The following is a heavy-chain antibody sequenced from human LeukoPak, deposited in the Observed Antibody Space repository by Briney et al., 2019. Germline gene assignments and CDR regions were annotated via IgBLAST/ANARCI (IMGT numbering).Heavy chain of an antibody. Sequence: KPSETLSLTCAVSGYSISSGYYWGWIRQPPGKGLEWIGSIYHSGSTYYNPSLKSRVTISVDTSENHFSLRLNSVTAAETAVYYCARLSWSTSYFDSWGQGTQVTVSS. CDR2: IYHSGST. CDR1: GYSISSGYY. D-gene: IGHD2-2*01. CDR3: ARLSWSTSYFDS. V-gene: IGHV4-38-2*01. J-gene: IGHJ4*02.